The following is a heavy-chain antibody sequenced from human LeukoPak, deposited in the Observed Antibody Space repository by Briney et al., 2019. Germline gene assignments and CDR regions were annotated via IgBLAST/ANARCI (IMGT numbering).Heavy chain of an antibody. V-gene: IGHV3-23*01. CDR2: LTGSCSSP. CDR1: GFTFSSDA. D-gene: IGHD2-15*01. J-gene: IGHJ4*02. CDR3: AKDLQVDVVVVAAMGGGDY. Sequence: GGSLRLSCAASGFTFSSDAMSWVGQAPGKGLEGVPTLTGSCSSPYYADSVKGRFTISREHSKSMLYLQMNSLRAEDTAVYYCAKDLQVDVVVVAAMGGGDYWGQGTLVCVSS.